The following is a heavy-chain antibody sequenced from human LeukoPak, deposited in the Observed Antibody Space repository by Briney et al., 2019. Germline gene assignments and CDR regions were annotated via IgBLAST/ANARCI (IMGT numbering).Heavy chain of an antibody. V-gene: IGHV4-59*01. D-gene: IGHD6-19*01. J-gene: IGHJ4*02. Sequence: PSETLSLTCTVSGGSISSYYWSWIRQPPGKGLEWIGYIYYSGSTNYNPSLKSRVTISVDTSKNQFSLKLSSVTAADTAVCYCARETGSSGWYTQFDYWGQGTLVTVSS. CDR3: ARETGSSGWYTQFDY. CDR1: GGSISSYY. CDR2: IYYSGST.